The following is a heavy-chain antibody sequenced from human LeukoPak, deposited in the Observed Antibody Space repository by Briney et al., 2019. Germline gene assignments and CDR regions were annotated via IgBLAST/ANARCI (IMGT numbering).Heavy chain of an antibody. D-gene: IGHD3-9*01. Sequence: GESLKISCKGSGYSFTSYWISWVRQMPGKGLEWMGRIDPSDSYTNYSPSFQGHVTISADKSISTAYLQWSSLKASDTAMYYCARTTQYDILTGYQEAAGAFDIWGQGTMVTVSS. V-gene: IGHV5-10-1*01. CDR2: IDPSDSYT. J-gene: IGHJ3*02. CDR1: GYSFTSYW. CDR3: ARTTQYDILTGYQEAAGAFDI.